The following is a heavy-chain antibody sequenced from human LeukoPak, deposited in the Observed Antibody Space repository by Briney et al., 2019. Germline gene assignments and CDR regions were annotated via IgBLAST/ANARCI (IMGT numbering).Heavy chain of an antibody. D-gene: IGHD1-26*01. CDR1: GFTFSSYG. CDR3: AREMEGWELRSPFDY. CDR2: IKQDGSEK. Sequence: PGGSLRLSCAASGFTFSSYGMHWVRQAPGKGLEWVANIKQDGSEKYYVDSVKGRFTISRDNAKNSLYLQMNSLRAEDTAVYYCAREMEGWELRSPFDYWGQGTLVTVSS. V-gene: IGHV3-7*01. J-gene: IGHJ4*02.